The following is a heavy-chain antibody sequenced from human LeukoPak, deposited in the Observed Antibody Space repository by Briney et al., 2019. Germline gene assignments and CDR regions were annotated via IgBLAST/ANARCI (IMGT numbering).Heavy chain of an antibody. J-gene: IGHJ3*02. D-gene: IGHD1-14*01. V-gene: IGHV3-53*01. CDR2: IYSGDST. CDR3: ASETTPYAPPTFDI. Sequence: GGSLRLSCAASGFTVSRNYFTWVRQAPGKGLEWVSVIYSGDSTYYAASVKGRFTISRDTSRNTVYLQMNSLRVDDTAVYYCASETTPYAPPTFDIWGQGTMVTVSS. CDR1: GFTVSRNY.